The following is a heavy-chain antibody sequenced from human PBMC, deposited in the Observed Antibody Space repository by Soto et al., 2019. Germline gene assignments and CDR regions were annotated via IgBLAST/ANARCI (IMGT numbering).Heavy chain of an antibody. Sequence: PSQTLSLTCAISGDSVSSNSAAWNWIRQSPSRGLEWLGRTYYRSKWYNDYAISVKSRITINPDTSKNQFSLQLNSVTPEDTSVYYCVRGYCSSTSCYEVHWGQGTLVTVSS. CDR3: VRGYCSSTSCYEVH. J-gene: IGHJ4*02. CDR1: GDSVSSNSAA. D-gene: IGHD2-2*01. CDR2: TYYRSKWYN. V-gene: IGHV6-1*01.